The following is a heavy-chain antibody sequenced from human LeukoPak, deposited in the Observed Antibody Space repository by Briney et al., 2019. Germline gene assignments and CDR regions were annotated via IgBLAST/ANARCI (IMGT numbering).Heavy chain of an antibody. D-gene: IGHD3-22*01. CDR3: ARVEYYYDSSGSPPDY. CDR2: INHSGST. V-gene: IGHV4-34*01. J-gene: IGHJ4*02. Sequence: PSETLSLTCAVYGGSFSGYYWSWIRQPPGKGLEWIGEINHSGSTNYNPSLKSRVTISVDTSKNQFSLKLSSVTAADTAVYYCARVEYYYDSSGSPPDYWGQGTLVTVSS. CDR1: GGSFSGYY.